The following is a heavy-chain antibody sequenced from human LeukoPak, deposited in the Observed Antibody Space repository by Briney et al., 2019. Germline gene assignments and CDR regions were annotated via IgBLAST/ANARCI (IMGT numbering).Heavy chain of an antibody. CDR1: GFTFSTYG. V-gene: IGHV3-30*02. J-gene: IGHJ4*02. CDR2: IRYDGSNI. CDR3: AKDLNGYFDH. Sequence: GGSLRLSCAASGFTFSTYGMHWVRQAPGKGLEWVAFIRYDGSNINYADSVEGRFTISRDNSKNTLYLQMNSLRDEDAAMYYCAKDLNGYFDHWGQGTLVTVSS.